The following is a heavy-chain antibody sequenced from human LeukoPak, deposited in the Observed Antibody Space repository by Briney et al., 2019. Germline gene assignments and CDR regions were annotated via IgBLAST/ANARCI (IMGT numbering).Heavy chain of an antibody. D-gene: IGHD3-22*01. V-gene: IGHV1-69*04. CDR2: ITPILGIA. CDR1: GGSFSNYA. CDR3: ARSGDSSGYYSAPIDY. J-gene: IGHJ4*02. Sequence: SVKVSCKASGGSFSNYAISWVRQAPGQGLEWMGRITPILGIANYAQKFQGRVTITADKSTSTAYMELSSLRSEDTAVYYCARSGDSSGYYSAPIDYWGQGTLVTVSS.